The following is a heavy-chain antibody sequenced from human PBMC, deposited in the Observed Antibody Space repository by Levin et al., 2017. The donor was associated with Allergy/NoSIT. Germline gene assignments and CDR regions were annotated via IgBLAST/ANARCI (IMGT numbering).Heavy chain of an antibody. CDR1: GYTFTGYY. J-gene: IGHJ4*02. D-gene: IGHD6-13*01. CDR2: INPNSGGT. V-gene: IGHV1-2*02. Sequence: ASVKVSCKASGYTFTGYYMHWVRQAPGQGLEWMGWINPNSGGTNYAQKFQGRVTMTRDTSISTAYMELSRLRSDDTAVYYCARVPSSSWEFDYWGQGTLVTVSS. CDR3: ARVPSSSWEFDY.